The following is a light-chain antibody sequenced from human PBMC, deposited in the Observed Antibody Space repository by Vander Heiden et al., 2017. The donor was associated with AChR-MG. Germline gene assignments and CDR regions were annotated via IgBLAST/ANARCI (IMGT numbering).Light chain of an antibody. CDR3: AAWDDSLNGWL. CDR2: SDN. CDR1: SSTIGRSS. Sequence: QSVLTQPPPASGTPGQRGAISCSGSSSTIGRSSVHWYAVLPGTAPKLLIHSDNQRLSGVPDRFSGAKSGTSISLAISGLRSEDEADYYCAAWDDSLNGWLFGGGTKLTVL. V-gene: IGLV1-44*01. J-gene: IGLJ3*02.